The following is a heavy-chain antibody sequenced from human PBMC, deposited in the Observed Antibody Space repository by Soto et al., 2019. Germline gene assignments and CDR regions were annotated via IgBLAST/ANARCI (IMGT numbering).Heavy chain of an antibody. CDR1: GFTFTNYA. CDR3: AKDRDDYRNYVFDY. J-gene: IGHJ4*02. Sequence: EVQLLESGGGLVQPGGSLRLSCAASGFTFTNYAMTWVRQAPGKGLEWVSISSGSGSGGSTNYADSVKGRFTISRDNSKNTLYLQMNSPRVEDTAVYYCAKDRDDYRNYVFDYWGQGTLVTVSS. V-gene: IGHV3-23*01. CDR2: SSGSGSGGST. D-gene: IGHD4-4*01.